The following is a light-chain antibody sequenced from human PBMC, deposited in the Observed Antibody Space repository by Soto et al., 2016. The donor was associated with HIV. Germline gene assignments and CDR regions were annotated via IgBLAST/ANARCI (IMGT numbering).Light chain of an antibody. V-gene: IGLV3-19*01. CDR2: DKN. Sequence: SSELTQDPAVSVALGQTVRITCLGDSLRSSYASWYQQKPGQAPVLVIYDKNTRPSGIPDRFSASSSGNTGSLTISGAQAEDEADYYCNPRDSSANHVVFGGGTKLTVL. CDR3: NPRDSSANHVV. J-gene: IGLJ2*01. CDR1: SLRSSY.